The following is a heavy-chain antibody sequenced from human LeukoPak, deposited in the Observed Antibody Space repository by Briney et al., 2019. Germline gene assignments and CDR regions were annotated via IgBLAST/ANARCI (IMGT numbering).Heavy chain of an antibody. Sequence: PSETLSLTCAVSGGSISSYYWSWIRQPPGKGLGWIGYIYYSVSTKYNPSLKSRVTISVDTSKNQFSLKLSSVTAADTAVYYRARRIPVAGNFDYWGQGTLITVSS. D-gene: IGHD6-19*01. V-gene: IGHV4-59*01. CDR2: IYYSVST. CDR3: ARRIPVAGNFDY. CDR1: GGSISSYY. J-gene: IGHJ4*02.